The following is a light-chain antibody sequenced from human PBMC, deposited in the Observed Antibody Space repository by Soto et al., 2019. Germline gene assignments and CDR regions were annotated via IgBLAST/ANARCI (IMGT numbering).Light chain of an antibody. V-gene: IGLV2-23*01. Sequence: QSALTQPASVFGSPGQSITISCAGTSSDVGRYNLVSWYQQLPGKAPKLMICEGDKRPSGVSDRFSGSKSGNTASLTISGLQAEDEADYYCCSYTGSGNFYVFGTGTKVTVL. CDR1: SSDVGRYNL. CDR2: EGD. J-gene: IGLJ1*01. CDR3: CSYTGSGNFYV.